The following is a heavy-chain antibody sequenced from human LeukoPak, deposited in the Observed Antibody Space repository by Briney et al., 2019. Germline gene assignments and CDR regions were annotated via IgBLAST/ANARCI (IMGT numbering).Heavy chain of an antibody. Sequence: PSETLSLTCTVSGGSISSSSYYWGWIRQPPGKGLEWIGSIYHSGSTYYNPSLKGRVTISVDTSKNQFSLKLSSVTAADTAVYYCARDREGILTRGGNAFDIWGQGTMVTVSS. CDR1: GGSISSSSYY. J-gene: IGHJ3*02. V-gene: IGHV4-39*07. CDR3: ARDREGILTRGGNAFDI. CDR2: IYHSGST. D-gene: IGHD2-15*01.